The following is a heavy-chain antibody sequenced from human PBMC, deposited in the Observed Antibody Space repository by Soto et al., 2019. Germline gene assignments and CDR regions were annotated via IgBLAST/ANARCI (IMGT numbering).Heavy chain of an antibody. Sequence: ASVKVSCKASGYTFTGYYMHWVRQAPGQGLEWMGWINPNSGGTNYAQKFQGRVTMTRDTSISTAYTELSRLRSDDTAVYYCAREAVYYYYGMDVWGQGTTVTVS. V-gene: IGHV1-2*02. D-gene: IGHD4-4*01. CDR1: GYTFTGYY. CDR2: INPNSGGT. CDR3: AREAVYYYYGMDV. J-gene: IGHJ6*02.